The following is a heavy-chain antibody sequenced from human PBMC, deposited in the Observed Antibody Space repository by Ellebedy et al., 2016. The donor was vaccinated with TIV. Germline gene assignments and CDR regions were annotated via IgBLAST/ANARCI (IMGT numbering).Heavy chain of an antibody. V-gene: IGHV1-18*01. Sequence: AASVKVSCKTSGYTFSSYGISWVRQAPGHGLEWMGWINPKNGDTDYEAKFQGRVTTTTEKNRATAYLDLRSLRPDDTAVYYCARVPGYILRGAQNDFWGQGTLVTVSS. CDR2: INPKNGDT. D-gene: IGHD3-10*01. CDR1: GYTFSSYG. J-gene: IGHJ4*02. CDR3: ARVPGYILRGAQNDF.